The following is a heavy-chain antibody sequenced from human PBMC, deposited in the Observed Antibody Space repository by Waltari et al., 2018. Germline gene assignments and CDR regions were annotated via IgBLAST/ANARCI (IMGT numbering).Heavy chain of an antibody. CDR2: IYHSGST. CDR3: ARQDGDYESGWYFDL. Sequence: QVQLQESGPGLVKPSETLSLTCAVSGYSISSGYYWGWIRQPPGKGLEWIGSIYHSGSTYYNPSLKRRVTISVDTSKNQFSLKLSSVTAADTAVYYCARQDGDYESGWYFDLWGRGTLVTVSS. V-gene: IGHV4-38-2*01. D-gene: IGHD4-17*01. J-gene: IGHJ2*01. CDR1: GYSISSGYY.